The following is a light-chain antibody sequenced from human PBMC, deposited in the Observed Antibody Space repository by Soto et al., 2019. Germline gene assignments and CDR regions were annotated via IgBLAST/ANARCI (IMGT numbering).Light chain of an antibody. Sequence: QPVLTQSPSASASLGASVRLTCTLSSEHSRNAIAWHQQQPEKGPRYLMKVDSDGSHSKGDGIPDRFSGSSSGVERYLTISSLHSEDEADYYCQTWGTGIHVFGGGTKVTVL. CDR2: VDSDGSH. V-gene: IGLV4-69*01. CDR3: QTWGTGIHV. J-gene: IGLJ3*02. CDR1: SEHSRNA.